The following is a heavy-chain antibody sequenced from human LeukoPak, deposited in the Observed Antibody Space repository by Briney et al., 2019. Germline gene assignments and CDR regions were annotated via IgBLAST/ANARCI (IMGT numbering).Heavy chain of an antibody. CDR3: AIQTDYYYDSSGYNNWFDP. V-gene: IGHV5-51*01. Sequence: GESLKISCKGSGYSFTSYWIGWVRQMPGKGLEWMGIIYPGDPDTRYSPSFQGQVTISADKSISTAYLQWSSLKASDTAMYYCAIQTDYYYDSSGYNNWFDPWGQGTLVTVSS. D-gene: IGHD3-22*01. CDR2: IYPGDPDT. CDR1: GYSFTSYW. J-gene: IGHJ5*02.